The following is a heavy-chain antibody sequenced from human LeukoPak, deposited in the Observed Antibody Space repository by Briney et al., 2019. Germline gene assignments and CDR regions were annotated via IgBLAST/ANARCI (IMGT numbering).Heavy chain of an antibody. V-gene: IGHV3-23*01. J-gene: IGHJ5*01. CDR3: AKPISGGLAVTADWFDP. D-gene: IGHD6-19*01. CDR2: INANSGTT. CDR1: EFTVGRNW. Sequence: GGSLRLSCAAFEFTVGRNWMHWVRQAPGKGLEWVSTINANSGTTSYAASVRGRFTISRDNSKNTLYLQVNSLRADDTAVYYCAKPISGGLAVTADWFDPWGQGTLVVVSS.